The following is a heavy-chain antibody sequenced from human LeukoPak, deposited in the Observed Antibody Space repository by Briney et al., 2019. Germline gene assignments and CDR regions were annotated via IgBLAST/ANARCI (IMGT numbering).Heavy chain of an antibody. J-gene: IGHJ5*02. V-gene: IGHV5-51*01. CDR2: IYPGDSDT. D-gene: IGHD5-24*01. CDR3: ARSYVYVEMATEVPDWFDP. Sequence: GESLKISCKGSGYSFTSYWIGWVRQMPGKGLEWMGIIYPGDSDTRYSPSFQGQVTISADKSISTAYLQWSSLKASDTAMYYCARSYVYVEMATEVPDWFDPWGQGTLVTVSS. CDR1: GYSFTSYW.